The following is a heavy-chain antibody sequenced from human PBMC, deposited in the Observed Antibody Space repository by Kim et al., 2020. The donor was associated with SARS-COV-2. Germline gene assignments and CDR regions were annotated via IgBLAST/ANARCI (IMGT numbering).Heavy chain of an antibody. Sequence: GGSLRLSCAASGFTFSSYGMHWVRQAPGKGLEWVAVISYDGSNKYYADSVKGRFTISRDNSKNTLYLQMNSLRAEDTAVYYCAKGYGIAVAAPDYWGQGTLVTVSS. CDR1: GFTFSSYG. J-gene: IGHJ4*02. CDR2: ISYDGSNK. D-gene: IGHD6-19*01. CDR3: AKGYGIAVAAPDY. V-gene: IGHV3-30*18.